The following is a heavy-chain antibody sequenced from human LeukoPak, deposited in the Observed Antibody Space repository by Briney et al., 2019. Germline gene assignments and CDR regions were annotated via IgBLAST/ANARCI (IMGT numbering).Heavy chain of an antibody. D-gene: IGHD3-16*01. CDR2: IKQDGSEK. Sequence: PGGSLRLSCAASGFTFSSYWMSWVRQAPGKGLEWVANIKQDGSEKYYVDSVKGRFTISRDNAKNSLYLQMNSLRAEDTAVYYCARVGDGWVYYYYMDVWGKGTTVIVSS. CDR3: ARVGDGWVYYYYMDV. J-gene: IGHJ6*03. V-gene: IGHV3-7*01. CDR1: GFTFSSYW.